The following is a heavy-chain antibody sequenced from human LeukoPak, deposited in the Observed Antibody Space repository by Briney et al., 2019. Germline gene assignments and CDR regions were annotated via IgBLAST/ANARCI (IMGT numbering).Heavy chain of an antibody. Sequence: SETLSLTCTVSGGSISSYYWSWIRQPPGKGLEWIGYIYYTGSATYNPSLKSRVTISVDTSNNQLSLKVRSVTAADTAVYYCARHGYTGSCHLCDVFDIWGQGTMVIVSS. V-gene: IGHV4-59*01. D-gene: IGHD6-13*01. J-gene: IGHJ3*02. CDR3: ARHGYTGSCHLCDVFDI. CDR1: GGSISSYY. CDR2: IYYTGSA.